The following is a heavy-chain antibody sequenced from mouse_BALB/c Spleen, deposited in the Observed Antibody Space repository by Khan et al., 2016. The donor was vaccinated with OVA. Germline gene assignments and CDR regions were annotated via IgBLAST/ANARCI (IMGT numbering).Heavy chain of an antibody. CDR2: TNPTNGRT. Sequence: QVQLQQSGAELVKAGASVKMSCKASGYTFTSYWMHWVKQRLGQGLEWFAETNPTNGRTYYNEKFKSKATLTVDKSSSTAYMLLSGPTFEDSAVYYRARINEIVATYFDYWGEGTTLTVSS. CDR3: ARINEIVATYFDY. V-gene: IGHV1S81*02. J-gene: IGHJ2*01. CDR1: GYTFTSYW. D-gene: IGHD1-1*01.